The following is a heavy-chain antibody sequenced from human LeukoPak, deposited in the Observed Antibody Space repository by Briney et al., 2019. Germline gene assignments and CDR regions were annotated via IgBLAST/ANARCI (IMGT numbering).Heavy chain of an antibody. J-gene: IGHJ4*02. CDR3: ARGPGIAVAGVFDY. Sequence: GASVKVSFKASGYTFTSYGINWVRQAPGQGLEWMGWISGHNGHTNYVQKMQGRVTITTDTSTNTAYMELRNLTSDDTAVYYCARGPGIAVAGVFDYWGQGSLVTVSS. V-gene: IGHV1-18*04. D-gene: IGHD6-19*01. CDR2: ISGHNGHT. CDR1: GYTFTSYG.